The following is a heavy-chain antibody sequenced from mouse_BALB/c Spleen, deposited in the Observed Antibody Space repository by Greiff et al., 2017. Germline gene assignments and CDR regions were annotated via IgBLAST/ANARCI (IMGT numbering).Heavy chain of an antibody. D-gene: IGHD2-3*01. CDR1: GYTFTSYD. CDR3: ARLDGYYASWFAY. J-gene: IGHJ3*01. V-gene: IGHV1S56*01. Sequence: QVQLQQSGPELVKPGALVKISCKASGYTFTSYDINWVKQRPGQGLEWIGWIYPGDGSTKYNEKFKGKATLTSDKSSSTAYMELSSLTSEDSAVYYCARLDGYYASWFAYWGQGTLVTVSA. CDR2: IYPGDGST.